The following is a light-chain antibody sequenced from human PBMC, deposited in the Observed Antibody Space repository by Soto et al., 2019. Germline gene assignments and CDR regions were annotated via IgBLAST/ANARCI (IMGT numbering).Light chain of an antibody. Sequence: QSALTQPRSVSGSPGQSVTISCTGTSSDGGGYKYVSWYQQYPGKAPKLKIYDVNKRPSGVPDRFSGSKSGNTASLTISGLQAEDEADYYCCSYAGRYTVFGGGTKLTVL. V-gene: IGLV2-11*01. J-gene: IGLJ2*01. CDR2: DVN. CDR1: SSDGGGYKY. CDR3: CSYAGRYTV.